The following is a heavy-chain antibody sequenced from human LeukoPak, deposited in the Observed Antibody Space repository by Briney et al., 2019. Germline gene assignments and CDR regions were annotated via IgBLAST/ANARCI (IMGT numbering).Heavy chain of an antibody. D-gene: IGHD3-9*01. J-gene: IGHJ4*02. Sequence: PGGSLRLPCAASGFTFSSYWMSWVRQAPGKGLEWVANIKQDGSEKYYADSVKGRFTISRDNAKNSLYLQMNSLRAEDTAVYYCAQELDTILMGYWGQGTLATVSS. CDR3: AQELDTILMGY. CDR1: GFTFSSYW. V-gene: IGHV3-7*01. CDR2: IKQDGSEK.